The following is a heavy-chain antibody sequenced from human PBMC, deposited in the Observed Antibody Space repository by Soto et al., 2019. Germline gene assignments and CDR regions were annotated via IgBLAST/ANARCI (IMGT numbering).Heavy chain of an antibody. CDR2: IYPGDSDT. CDR1: GYSFTSYW. CDR3: ARCGSGSYFASGYYYYYMDV. D-gene: IGHD3-10*01. J-gene: IGHJ6*03. V-gene: IGHV5-51*01. Sequence: PGESLKISCKGSGYSFTSYWIGWVRQMPGKGLEWMGIIYPGDSDTRYSPSFQGQVTISADKSISTAYLQWSSLKASDTVMYYCARCGSGSYFASGYYYYYMDVWGKGTTVTVSS.